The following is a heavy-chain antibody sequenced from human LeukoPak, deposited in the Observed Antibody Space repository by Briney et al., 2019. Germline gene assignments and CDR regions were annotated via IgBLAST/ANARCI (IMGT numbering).Heavy chain of an antibody. J-gene: IGHJ4*02. Sequence: GGSLRLSCTASGFIVSSKYMSWVRQAPGKGPEWVAVIYSNGDTYYTDSVKGRFTISRDNSKNTLYLQMNSLRAEDTAVYYCARSSGVITVAPFDCWGQGTLVTVSS. V-gene: IGHV3-53*01. CDR2: IYSNGDT. CDR3: ARSSGVITVAPFDC. CDR1: GFIVSSKY. D-gene: IGHD4-23*01.